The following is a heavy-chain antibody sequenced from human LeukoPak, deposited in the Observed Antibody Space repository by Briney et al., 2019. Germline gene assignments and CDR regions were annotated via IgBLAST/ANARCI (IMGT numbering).Heavy chain of an antibody. CDR2: ISGDGDST. J-gene: IGHJ5*02. V-gene: IGHV3-43*02. D-gene: IGHD1-26*01. CDR1: GFTLDDYA. CDR3: AKGVRSGTYYNCFDP. Sequence: GGSLRLSCVASGFTLDDYAIHWVRQAPGKGLEWISLISGDGDSTYYADSVKGRFTVSRDNSKNSLYLQMSSQRAEDTALYYCAKGVRSGTYYNCFDPWGQGTLVTVSS.